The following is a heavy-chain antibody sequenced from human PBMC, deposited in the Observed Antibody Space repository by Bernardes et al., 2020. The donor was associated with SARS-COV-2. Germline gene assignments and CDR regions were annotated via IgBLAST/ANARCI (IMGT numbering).Heavy chain of an antibody. CDR2: IYHSGST. V-gene: IGHV4-59*01. J-gene: IGHJ4*02. Sequence: SETLSLTCTVSSDSISSYYWSWIRQPPGKGLEWIGYIYHSGSTKYKPSLKSRVTISADTSNSQFSLKLSSVTAADTAVYYCARGFGSNWYYFDYCGQGIRVTVSS. CDR1: SDSISSYY. D-gene: IGHD6-13*01. CDR3: ARGFGSNWYYFDY.